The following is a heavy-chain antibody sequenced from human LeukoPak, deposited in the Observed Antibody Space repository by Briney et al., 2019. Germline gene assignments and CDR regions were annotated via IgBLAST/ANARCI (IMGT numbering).Heavy chain of an antibody. J-gene: IGHJ4*02. D-gene: IGHD1-26*01. CDR2: ISSSSSTI. CDR3: ARVSGWELARIWRYYFDY. V-gene: IGHV3-48*04. CDR1: GFTFSSYS. Sequence: GGSLRLSCAASGFTFSSYSMNWVRQAPGKGLEWVSYISSSSSTIYYADSVKGRFTISRDNAKNSLYLQMNSLRAEDTAVYYCARVSGWELARIWRYYFDYWGQGTLVTVSS.